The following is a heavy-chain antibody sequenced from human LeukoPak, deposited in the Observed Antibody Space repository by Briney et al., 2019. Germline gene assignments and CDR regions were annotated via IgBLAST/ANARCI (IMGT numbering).Heavy chain of an antibody. Sequence: ASVKVSCKASGYTFTSYYMHWVRQAPGQGLEWMGIINPSGGSTSYAQKFQGRVTMTRDTSTSTVYMELSSLRSEDTAVYYCARLGFPTYCSSTSCYNNWFDPWGQGTLVTVSS. D-gene: IGHD2-2*01. J-gene: IGHJ5*02. CDR2: INPSGGST. CDR1: GYTFTSYY. CDR3: ARLGFPTYCSSTSCYNNWFDP. V-gene: IGHV1-46*01.